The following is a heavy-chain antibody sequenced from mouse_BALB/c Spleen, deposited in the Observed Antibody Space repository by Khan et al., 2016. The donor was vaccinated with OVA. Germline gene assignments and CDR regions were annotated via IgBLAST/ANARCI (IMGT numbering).Heavy chain of an antibody. CDR3: VRIPVPPYNFDY. CDR2: INPTSGYA. V-gene: IGHV1-4*01. Sequence: QVQLKQSGAELARPGASVKMSCKASGYSFTNCTMHWVKQRPGQGLEWIGYINPTSGYANYNQKFTDKATLTADKSSTTAYMQLSSLTSDDSAVYYGVRIPVPPYNFDYWGQGTTLTVSS. CDR1: GYSFTNCT. J-gene: IGHJ2*01.